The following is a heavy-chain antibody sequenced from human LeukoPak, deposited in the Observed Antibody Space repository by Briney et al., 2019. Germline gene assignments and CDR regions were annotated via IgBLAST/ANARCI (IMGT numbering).Heavy chain of an antibody. CDR3: AARYTAMAP. Sequence: GASVKVSCKASGYTFTSYAMNWVRQAPEQGLEWMGFINTNTGNPTYAQGFTGRFVFSLDTSVSTAYLQISSLKAEDTAVYYCAARYTAMAPWGQGTLVTVSS. D-gene: IGHD5-18*01. J-gene: IGHJ5*02. CDR1: GYTFTSYA. CDR2: INTNTGNP. V-gene: IGHV7-4-1*02.